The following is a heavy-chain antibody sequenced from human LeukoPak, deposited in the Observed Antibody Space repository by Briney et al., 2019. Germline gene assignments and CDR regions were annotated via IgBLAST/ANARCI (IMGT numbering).Heavy chain of an antibody. CDR1: GGSISSYY. CDR2: IYTSGST. V-gene: IGHV4-4*07. J-gene: IGHJ4*02. D-gene: IGHD5-18*01. Sequence: SETLSLTCTVSGGSISSYYWSWIRQPAGKGLKWIGRIYTSGSTNYNPSLKSRVTMSVDTSKNQFSQKLSSVTAADTAVYYCARDKYSYGIDYWGQGTLVTVSS. CDR3: ARDKYSYGIDY.